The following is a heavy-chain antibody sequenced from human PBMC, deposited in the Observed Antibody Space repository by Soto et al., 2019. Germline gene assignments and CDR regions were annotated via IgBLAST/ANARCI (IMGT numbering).Heavy chain of an antibody. CDR1: GFTFTSYW. V-gene: IGHV3-7*01. Sequence: EVRLVESGGGLVQPGGSLRLSCVASGFTFTSYWMSWVRQAPGKGLEWAANIKGDGSEKRYVDSVKGRLTISRDNAKNSVYLQMNSLRVEDTALYYCGRDEVRNGVGVWGQGTTVTVSS. CDR2: IKGDGSEK. J-gene: IGHJ6*02. CDR3: GRDEVRNGVGV.